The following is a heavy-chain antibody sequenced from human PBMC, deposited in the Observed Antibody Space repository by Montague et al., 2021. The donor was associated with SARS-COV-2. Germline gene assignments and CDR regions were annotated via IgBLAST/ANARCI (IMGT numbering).Heavy chain of an antibody. J-gene: IGHJ3*02. D-gene: IGHD3-10*01. CDR3: ARRGQGTMVRGVIISALDI. CDR2: IYYSGST. V-gene: IGHV4-59*08. CDR1: GGSISSYY. Sequence: SETLSLTSTVSGGSISSYYWSWIRQPPGKGLEWIGYIYYSGSTDYNPSLKSRVTISVDTSKNQFSLKLSSVTAADTAVYYCARRGQGTMVRGVIISALDIWGQGTMVTVSS.